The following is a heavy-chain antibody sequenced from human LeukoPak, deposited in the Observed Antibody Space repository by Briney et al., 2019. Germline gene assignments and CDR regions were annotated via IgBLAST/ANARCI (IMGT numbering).Heavy chain of an antibody. CDR3: ARGNYLTFDF. D-gene: IGHD1-7*01. V-gene: IGHV4-59*08. CDR1: GGSISSYY. Sequence: SETLSLTCTVSGGSISSYYWSWIRQPPGKGLEWIGYIYYSGSTNYNPSLKSRVTISVDTSKNQFSLNLTSVTAADTAMYYCARGNYLTFDFWGQGTLVSVSS. CDR2: IYYSGST. J-gene: IGHJ4*02.